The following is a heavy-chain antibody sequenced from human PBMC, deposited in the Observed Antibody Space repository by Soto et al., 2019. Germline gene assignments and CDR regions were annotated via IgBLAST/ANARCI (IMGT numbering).Heavy chain of an antibody. V-gene: IGHV1-24*01. Sequence: ASVKVSCKVSGYTLTELSMHWVRQAPGKGLEWMGGFDPEDGETIYAQKFQGRVTMTEDTSTDTAYMELSSLRSEDTAVYYCATLWPTIAARPDFYSSSWAFDYWGQGTLVTVSS. CDR2: FDPEDGET. J-gene: IGHJ4*02. D-gene: IGHD6-13*01. CDR3: ATLWPTIAARPDFYSSSWAFDY. CDR1: GYTLTELS.